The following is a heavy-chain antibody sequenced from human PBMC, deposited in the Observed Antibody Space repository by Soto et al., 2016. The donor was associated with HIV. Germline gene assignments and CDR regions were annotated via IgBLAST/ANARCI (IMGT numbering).Heavy chain of an antibody. Sequence: QVRLEQWGAGLLKPSETLSLTCAVYGVSFSDDQWCWIRQAPGKELEWIGEVSQSGETKYNPSLKSRATISVDASRNQVSLKVKSVTVADTSVYYCCATLEGRGPTLTTSGTLVFMVWFDPWG. CDR3: CATLEGRGPTLTTSGTLVFMVWFDP. CDR2: VSQSGET. V-gene: IGHV4-34*02. CDR1: GVSFSDDQ. D-gene: IGHD3-3*01. J-gene: IGHJ5*02.